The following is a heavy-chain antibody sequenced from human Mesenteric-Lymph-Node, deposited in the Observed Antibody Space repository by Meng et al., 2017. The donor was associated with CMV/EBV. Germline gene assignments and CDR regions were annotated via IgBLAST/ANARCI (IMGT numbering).Heavy chain of an antibody. CDR1: GYTFTSYY. J-gene: IGHJ6*02. CDR2: INPSGGST. D-gene: IGHD3-10*01. Sequence: ASVKVSCKASGYTFTSYYMHWVRQAPGQGLEWMGIINPSGGSTSYAQKFQGRVTMTRDTSTSTVYMELSSLRSEDTAVYYCARGSVTMVRGDYYYYSLDVWGQGTAVTVSS. V-gene: IGHV1-46*01. CDR3: ARGSVTMVRGDYYYYSLDV.